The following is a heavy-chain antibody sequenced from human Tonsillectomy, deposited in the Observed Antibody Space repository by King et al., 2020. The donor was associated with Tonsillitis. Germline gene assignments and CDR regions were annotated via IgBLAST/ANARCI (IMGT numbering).Heavy chain of an antibody. CDR2: INHSGRT. J-gene: IGHJ4*02. D-gene: IGHD3-3*01. CDR3: ARRFYDFWSGSAEDY. Sequence: VQLQQWGAGLLKPSETLSLTCAVYGGSFSGYYWSWIRQPPGKGLEWIGEINHSGRTNSNPSLKSRVTISVDTSKNQFSLKLRSVTAADTAVYYCARRFYDFWSGSAEDYWGQGTLVTVSS. CDR1: GGSFSGYY. V-gene: IGHV4-34*01.